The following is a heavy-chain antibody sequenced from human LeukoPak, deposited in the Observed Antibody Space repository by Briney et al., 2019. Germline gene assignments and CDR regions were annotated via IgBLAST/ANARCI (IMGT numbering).Heavy chain of an antibody. V-gene: IGHV3-74*01. CDR1: GLTFISYG. CDR3: ARVRSERSGYFTHYHYHYYMDV. D-gene: IGHD3-3*01. CDR2: INVDGRTT. J-gene: IGHJ6*03. Sequence: SGGSLRLSCAASGLTFISYGMHWVRQPPGKGLVWVSPINVDGRTTTYADSVKGRPTISRDNAKNTLYLQMNSLRAEDTAVYYCARVRSERSGYFTHYHYHYYMDVWGEGTTVTVSS.